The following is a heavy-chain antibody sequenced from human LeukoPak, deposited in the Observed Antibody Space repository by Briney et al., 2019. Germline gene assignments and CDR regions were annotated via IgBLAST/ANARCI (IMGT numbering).Heavy chain of an antibody. CDR2: SYYSGST. CDR3: ARVKGYCSGGSCFWFDP. CDR1: GGSISSGGYY. J-gene: IGHJ5*02. D-gene: IGHD2-15*01. V-gene: IGHV4-31*03. Sequence: ASQTLSLTCTVSGGSISSGGYYWSWIRQHPGKGLESIVYSYYSGSTYYNPSLTSRVTISVDTSKNQFSLKLSSVTAADTAVYCCARVKGYCSGGSCFWFDPWGQGTLVSVCS.